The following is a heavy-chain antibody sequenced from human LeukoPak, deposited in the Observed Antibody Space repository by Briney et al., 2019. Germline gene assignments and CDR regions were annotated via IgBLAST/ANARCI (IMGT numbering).Heavy chain of an antibody. Sequence: ASVKVSCKASGYTFTTYDITLVRQATGQGLEWMGWRNPNSGKTGYAQKFQGRVAMTRDTSISTAYLELSSLRPEDTAVYYCARGFRAYDTSDYAFSYYWGQGTLVTVSS. CDR3: ARGFRAYDTSDYAFSYY. CDR1: GYTFTTYD. J-gene: IGHJ4*02. V-gene: IGHV1-8*01. D-gene: IGHD3-22*01. CDR2: RNPNSGKT.